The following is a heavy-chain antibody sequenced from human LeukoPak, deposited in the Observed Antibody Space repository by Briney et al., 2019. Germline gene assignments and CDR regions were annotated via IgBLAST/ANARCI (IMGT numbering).Heavy chain of an antibody. CDR3: ARDEGSSGYYYVSEFDP. J-gene: IGHJ5*02. Sequence: PSETLSLTCTVSGGSISSSSYYWGWIRQPPGKGLEWIGSIYYSGSTYYNPSLKSRVTISVDTSKNQSSLKLSSVTAADTAVYYCARDEGSSGYYYVSEFDPWGQGTLVTVSS. V-gene: IGHV4-39*07. D-gene: IGHD3-22*01. CDR1: GGSISSSSYY. CDR2: IYYSGST.